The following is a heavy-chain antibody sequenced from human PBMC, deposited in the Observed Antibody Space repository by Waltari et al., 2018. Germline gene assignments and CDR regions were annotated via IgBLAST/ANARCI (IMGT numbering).Heavy chain of an antibody. Sequence: QVQLQESGPGLVKPSETLSLTCTVSGGSISSHYWSWIRQPPGKGLEWIGYIYYSGGTNDHPSRKSRVTISVDTSKNQFSLKLSCVTAADTAVYYCARGGGTPTMVQLSYYYGMDVWGQGTTVTVSS. CDR3: ARGGGTPTMVQLSYYYGMDV. J-gene: IGHJ6*02. CDR1: GGSISSHY. D-gene: IGHD3-10*01. V-gene: IGHV4-59*11. CDR2: IYYSGGT.